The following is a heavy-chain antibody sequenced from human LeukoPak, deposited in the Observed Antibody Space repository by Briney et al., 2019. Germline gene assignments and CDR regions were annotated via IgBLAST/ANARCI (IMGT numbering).Heavy chain of an antibody. D-gene: IGHD3-10*01. CDR2: ISYDGSNK. CDR1: GFTFSSYG. V-gene: IGHV3-30*18. J-gene: IGHJ4*02. Sequence: GGSLRLSCAASGFTFSSYGMHWVRQAPGKGLEWVAVISYDGSNKYYADSVKGRFTISRDNSKNTLYLQMNSLRAEDTAVYYCAKDGNGSGSYYNVAYFDYWGQGTLVTVSS. CDR3: AKDGNGSGSYYNVAYFDY.